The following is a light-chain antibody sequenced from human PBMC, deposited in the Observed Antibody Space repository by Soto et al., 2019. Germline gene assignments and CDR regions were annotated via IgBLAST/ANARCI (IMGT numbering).Light chain of an antibody. J-gene: IGKJ4*01. CDR3: QQFGSYPLT. CDR2: VAF. Sequence: DTQMTQSPSTLSVSVGDRVTITCRASQGISSYLAWYQQKPGKAPKLLIYVAFTLQSGVPSRFSGIGSGTEFTLTIISLQPEDFATYYCQQFGSYPLTFGGGTEVEIK. CDR1: QGISSY. V-gene: IGKV1-9*01.